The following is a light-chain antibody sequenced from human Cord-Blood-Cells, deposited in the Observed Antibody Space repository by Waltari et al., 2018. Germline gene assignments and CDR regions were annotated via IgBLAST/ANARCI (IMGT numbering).Light chain of an antibody. CDR1: SSDVGGSNY. CDR3: CSYAGSYTWV. J-gene: IGLJ3*02. V-gene: IGLV2-11*01. CDR2: DVS. Sequence: QSALTQPRSVSGSPGQSVTLSCTGTSSDVGGSNYVPWYQPHPGKAPKLMIYDVSKRPSGVPDRFSGSKSGNTASLTISGLQAEDEADYYCCSYAGSYTWVFGGGTKLTVL.